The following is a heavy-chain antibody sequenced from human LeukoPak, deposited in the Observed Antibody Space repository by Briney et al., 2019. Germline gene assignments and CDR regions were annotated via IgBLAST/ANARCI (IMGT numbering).Heavy chain of an antibody. J-gene: IGHJ4*02. D-gene: IGHD6-19*01. V-gene: IGHV3-66*01. CDR3: ARGSDGWFAFDY. Sequence: QPGGSLRLSCAASQFSVTTNYMSWVRQAPGKGLEWVSIIYGTGGKYYADSVKGRFTISRDNSKHTLNLQMNSLRAEDTAIYYCARGSDGWFAFDYWGQGILVTVSS. CDR1: QFSVTTNY. CDR2: IYGTGGK.